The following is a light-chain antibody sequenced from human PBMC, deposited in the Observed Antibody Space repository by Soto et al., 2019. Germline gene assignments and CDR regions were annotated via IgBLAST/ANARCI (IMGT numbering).Light chain of an antibody. V-gene: IGLV1-40*01. CDR3: QSYDSSLSISV. J-gene: IGLJ2*01. Sequence: QSVLTQPPSVSGAPGQRVSISCTGTSSNIGAGYDVHWYQHLPGTAPKLLIFGDINRPSGVPDRFSGSKSGTSASLAITGLQAEDEADYYCQSYDSSLSISVFGGGTQLTVL. CDR1: SSNIGAGYD. CDR2: GDI.